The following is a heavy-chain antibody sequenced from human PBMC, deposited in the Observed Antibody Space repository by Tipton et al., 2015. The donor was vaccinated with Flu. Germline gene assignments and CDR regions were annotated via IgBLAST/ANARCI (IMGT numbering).Heavy chain of an antibody. Sequence: TLSLTCTVSGGSISSSSYHWAWIRQPPGKGLEWIASIDYRGSTHHDPSLKSRVTISLDTSKNQFSLKLSSVTAADTAVYYCARDPGSRMFDPWGQGTLVTVSS. V-gene: IGHV4-39*07. CDR1: GGSISSSSYH. CDR3: ARDPGSRMFDP. CDR2: IDYRGST. D-gene: IGHD6-13*01. J-gene: IGHJ5*02.